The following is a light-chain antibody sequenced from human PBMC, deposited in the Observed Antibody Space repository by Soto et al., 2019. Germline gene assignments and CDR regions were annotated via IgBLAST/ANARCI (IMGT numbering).Light chain of an antibody. V-gene: IGKV1-39*01. Sequence: DIQMTQSPSSLSASVGDRVTITCRASQSISTNLNWYQQKPGKAPKLLIFGASSLQSGVPSRFSGSGFGTDFTLTISSLQVEDFATYYCQQSFSSPLRVGQWTRLEIK. J-gene: IGKJ5*01. CDR1: QSISTN. CDR2: GAS. CDR3: QQSFSSPLR.